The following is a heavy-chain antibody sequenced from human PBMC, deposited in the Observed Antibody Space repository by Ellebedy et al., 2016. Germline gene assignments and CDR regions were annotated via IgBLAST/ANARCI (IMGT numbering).Heavy chain of an antibody. D-gene: IGHD7-27*01. CDR3: AREVGWGNPYWYFDL. CDR2: IYYSGST. V-gene: IGHV4-61*01. Sequence: SETLSLXXTVSGGSISSSSYYWSWIRQPPGKGLEWIGYIYYSGSTNYNPSLKSRVTISVDTSKNQFSLKLSSVTAADTAVYYCAREVGWGNPYWYFDLWGRGTLVTVSS. CDR1: GGSISSSSYY. J-gene: IGHJ2*01.